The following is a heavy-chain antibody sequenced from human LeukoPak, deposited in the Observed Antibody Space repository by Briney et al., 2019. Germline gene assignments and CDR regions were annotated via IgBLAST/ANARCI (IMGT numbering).Heavy chain of an antibody. CDR3: AKSMSGGSNGFDP. D-gene: IGHD3-10*02. Sequence: GGSLRLSCAASGFTFDDYAMHWVRQAPGKGLEWVSGISWNSGSIGYADSVKGRSTISRDNAKNSLYLQMNSLRAEDTALYYCAKSMSGGSNGFDPWGQGTLVTVSS. V-gene: IGHV3-9*01. J-gene: IGHJ5*02. CDR2: ISWNSGSI. CDR1: GFTFDDYA.